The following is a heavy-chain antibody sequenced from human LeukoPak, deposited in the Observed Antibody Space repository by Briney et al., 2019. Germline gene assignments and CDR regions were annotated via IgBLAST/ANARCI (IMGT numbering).Heavy chain of an antibody. V-gene: IGHV1-24*01. Sequence: ASVKVSCKVSGYTLTELSMHWVRQAPGKGLEWMGGFDPEDGETIYAQKFQGRVTMTEDTSTDTAYMELSSLRSEDTAVYYCAKDSRGGAARGLFDYWGQGTLVTVSS. CDR1: GYTLTELS. CDR2: FDPEDGET. J-gene: IGHJ4*02. D-gene: IGHD3-16*01. CDR3: AKDSRGGAARGLFDY.